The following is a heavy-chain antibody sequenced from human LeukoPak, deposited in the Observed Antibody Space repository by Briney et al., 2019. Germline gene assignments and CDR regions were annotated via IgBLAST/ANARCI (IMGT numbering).Heavy chain of an antibody. CDR1: GGSILSYY. D-gene: IGHD3-22*01. V-gene: IGHV4-4*07. J-gene: IGHJ6*03. CDR3: ARLKFYDSTGYTPGYYMDV. CDR2: ICPSGST. Sequence: PSETLSLTCTVSGGSILSYYWSWVRQSAGKGLEWIGCICPSGSTEYNTSLKSRVTMSVDMSKKQFSLKLTSVTAADTAVYYYARLKFYDSTGYTPGYYMDVWGKGTTVTVSS.